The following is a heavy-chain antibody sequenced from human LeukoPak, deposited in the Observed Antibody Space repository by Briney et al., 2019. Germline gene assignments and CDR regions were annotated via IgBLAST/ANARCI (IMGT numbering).Heavy chain of an antibody. D-gene: IGHD6-19*01. V-gene: IGHV1-2*02. CDR1: GYTCTGYY. CDR3: ARSVYTRIAVTEGATNWFDP. CDR2: INPNSGGT. Sequence: GASVKVSCKASGYTCTGYYMHWVRQAPGQGLEWVGWINPNSGGTNYAQKFQGRVTMTRDTSISTAYMELSRLRSDDTAVYYCARSVYTRIAVTEGATNWFDPWGQGTLVTVSS. J-gene: IGHJ5*02.